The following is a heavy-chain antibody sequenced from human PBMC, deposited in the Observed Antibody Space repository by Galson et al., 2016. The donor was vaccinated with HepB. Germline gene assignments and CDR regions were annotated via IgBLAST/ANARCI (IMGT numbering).Heavy chain of an antibody. CDR3: TERCITTTCHNADDF. CDR2: IGGDGDT. V-gene: IGHV3-23*01. Sequence: SLRLSCAASGFTFTNNIMSWVRQAPGKGLEWVSTIGGDGDTFYGDYVKGRFTISRDDSKSTLYLRMDSLRVEDTATYHCTERCITTTCHNADDFWGQGTLVTVTS. CDR1: GFTFTNNI. J-gene: IGHJ4*02. D-gene: IGHD2-2*02.